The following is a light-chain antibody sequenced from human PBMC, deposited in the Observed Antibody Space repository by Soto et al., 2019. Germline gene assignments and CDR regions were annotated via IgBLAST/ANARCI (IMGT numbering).Light chain of an antibody. CDR3: CSYAGSSTLL. V-gene: IGLV2-23*02. Sequence: QSVLTQPASVSGSPGQSITVSCTGTSSDIGSSNLVSWYQHHPGKAPKLMIYAVSKRPSGVSSRFSGSKSGNTASLTISGLQAEYEADYFCCSYAGSSTLLFGGGTQLTVL. CDR2: AVS. J-gene: IGLJ3*02. CDR1: SSDIGSSNL.